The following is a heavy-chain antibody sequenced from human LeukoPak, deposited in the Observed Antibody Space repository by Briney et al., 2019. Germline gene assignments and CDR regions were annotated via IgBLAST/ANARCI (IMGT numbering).Heavy chain of an antibody. CDR1: GYSFTSHY. D-gene: IGHD1-26*01. J-gene: IGHJ3*02. Sequence: ASVKVSCKASGYSFTSHYMHWVRQAPGQGLEWLGLINPSGTYTLYAQKFQGRVTMTRDMSTTTDYMELSSLRSEDTAVYYCARAIVGADAFDIWGQGTMVTVSS. V-gene: IGHV1-46*01. CDR3: ARAIVGADAFDI. CDR2: INPSGTYT.